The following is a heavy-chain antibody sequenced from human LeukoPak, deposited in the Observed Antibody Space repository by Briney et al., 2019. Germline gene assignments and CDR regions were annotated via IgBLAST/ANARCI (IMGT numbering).Heavy chain of an antibody. Sequence: SETLSLTCAVYGGSFSGYYWSWIRQPPGKGLEWIGEINHSGSTNYNPSLKSRITISVDTSKNQFSLKLSSVTAADSAVYYCARGRIVGAFYYWGQGTLVTVSS. CDR3: ARGRIVGAFYY. D-gene: IGHD1-26*01. V-gene: IGHV4-34*01. CDR1: GGSFSGYY. CDR2: INHSGST. J-gene: IGHJ4*02.